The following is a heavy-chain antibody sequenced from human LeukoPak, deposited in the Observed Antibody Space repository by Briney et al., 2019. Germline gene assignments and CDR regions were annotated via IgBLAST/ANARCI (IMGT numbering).Heavy chain of an antibody. CDR2: VSDTGST. V-gene: IGHV4-59*01. Sequence: SETLSLTCTVSGGSINNYWSWIRQPPGKGLEWIGYVSDTGSTNYNPSLKSRVTISVDTSKNQFYLKLTSVTAADTAVYYCARTTTTFDDWGHGTPVTVSS. CDR1: GGSINNY. J-gene: IGHJ4*01. D-gene: IGHD4-11*01. CDR3: ARTTTTFDD.